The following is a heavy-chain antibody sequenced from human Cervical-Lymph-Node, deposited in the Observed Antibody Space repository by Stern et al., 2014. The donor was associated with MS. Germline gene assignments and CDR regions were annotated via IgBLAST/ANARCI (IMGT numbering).Heavy chain of an antibody. CDR2: IWYDGSNP. V-gene: IGHV3-33*01. D-gene: IGHD6-13*01. Sequence: VQLVESGGGVVQPGRSLRLSCAASGFSFSRYAMHWVRQAPGKGLEWVALIWYDGSNPYYADSVTGRFTITRDNFKSTLYLQMNSLRAEDTAVYYCASAYSSSHYYFDDWGQGTLVTVSS. CDR3: ASAYSSSHYYFDD. J-gene: IGHJ4*02. CDR1: GFSFSRYA.